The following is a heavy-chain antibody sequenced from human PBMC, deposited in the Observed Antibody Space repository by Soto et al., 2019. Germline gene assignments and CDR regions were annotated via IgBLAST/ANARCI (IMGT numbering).Heavy chain of an antibody. Sequence: PGGSLRLSCAASGFTFSSYSMNWVRQAPGKGLEWVSSISSSSSYIYYADSVKGRFTISRDNAKNSLYLQMNSLRAEDTAVYYCARDRPVEMATINYYYGMDVWGQGTTVTV. V-gene: IGHV3-21*01. D-gene: IGHD5-12*01. CDR2: ISSSSSYI. J-gene: IGHJ6*02. CDR1: GFTFSSYS. CDR3: ARDRPVEMATINYYYGMDV.